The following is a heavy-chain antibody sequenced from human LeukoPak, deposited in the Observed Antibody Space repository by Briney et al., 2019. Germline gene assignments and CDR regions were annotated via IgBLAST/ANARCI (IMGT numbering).Heavy chain of an antibody. J-gene: IGHJ4*02. D-gene: IGHD3-10*01. CDR1: GGSISSSSYY. Sequence: PSETLSLTCTVSGGSISSSSYYWGWVRQAPGKGLEWVSAISGSGSSTYYADSVKGRFTISRDNFKNTLYLQMNSLRAEDTAVYYCATRAGGYWGQGTLVTVSS. CDR2: ISGSGSST. CDR3: ATRAGGY. V-gene: IGHV3-23*01.